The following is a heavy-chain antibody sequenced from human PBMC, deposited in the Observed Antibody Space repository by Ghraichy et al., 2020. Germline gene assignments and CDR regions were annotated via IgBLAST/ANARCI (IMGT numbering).Heavy chain of an antibody. V-gene: IGHV3-23*01. D-gene: IGHD7-27*01. J-gene: IGHJ4*02. CDR3: AKAIINWGTTHFDY. Sequence: GGSLRLSCAASGFTFSSYAMSWVRQAPGKGLEWVSAVSGSGGSTYSADSVKGRFTISRDNSKNTLYLQLNSLRAEDTAVYYWAKAIINWGTTHFDYWGQGTLVTVSS. CDR2: VSGSGGST. CDR1: GFTFSSYA.